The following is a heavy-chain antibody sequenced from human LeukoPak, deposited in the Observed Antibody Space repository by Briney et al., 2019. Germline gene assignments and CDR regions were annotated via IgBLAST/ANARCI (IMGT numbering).Heavy chain of an antibody. J-gene: IGHJ4*02. CDR1: GFTFSSYW. D-gene: IGHD1-26*01. CDR2: IKQDGSEK. V-gene: IGHV3-7*01. CDR3: AKDGGTHFDH. Sequence: GGSLRLSCAASGFTFSSYWMSWVRQAPGKGLEWVANIKQDGSEKYYVDSVKGRFTITRDNAQNSLTLHMNTLRADDTAVYYCAKDGGTHFDHWGQGTLVTVSS.